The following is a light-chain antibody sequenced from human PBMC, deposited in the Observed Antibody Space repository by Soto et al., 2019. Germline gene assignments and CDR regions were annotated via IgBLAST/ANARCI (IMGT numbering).Light chain of an antibody. Sequence: DIQMTQSPSSVSASVGDRVTITCRASQGISSWLAWYQRKPGKAPKLLIYAASSLQSGVPSRFGGSGSGTDFTLTISSLQPEDFATYYCQQANSFPFTFGGGTKVEI. V-gene: IGKV1-12*01. CDR1: QGISSW. J-gene: IGKJ4*01. CDR2: AAS. CDR3: QQANSFPFT.